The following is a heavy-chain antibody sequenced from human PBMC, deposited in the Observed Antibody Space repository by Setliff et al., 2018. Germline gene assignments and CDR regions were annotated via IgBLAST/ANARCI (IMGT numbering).Heavy chain of an antibody. V-gene: IGHV1-18*01. CDR3: SKLVRYCTTTACQGASGAEF. D-gene: IGHD2-8*01. CDR1: GYTFSNYG. J-gene: IGHJ4*02. CDR2: ISAYTGNT. Sequence: ASVKVSCKASGYTFSNYGITWVRQAPGQGLEWMGWISAYTGNTKFAQKFQGRVTMTTDTSTGTAYLELRSRTSDDTAVYYCSKLVRYCTTTACQGASGAEFWGQGTLVTVSS.